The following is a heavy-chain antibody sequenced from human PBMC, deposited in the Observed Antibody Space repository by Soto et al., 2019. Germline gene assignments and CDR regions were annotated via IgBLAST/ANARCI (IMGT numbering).Heavy chain of an antibody. CDR3: AKDYGDYDAFDI. CDR1: GFTFSSYA. D-gene: IGHD4-17*01. V-gene: IGHV3-23*01. J-gene: IGHJ3*02. Sequence: EGQLLESGGGLVQPGGPLRLSCAASGFTFSSYAMIWVRQAPGKGLQWVSTIRGSGAYTYYADSLKGRFTIFRDNFKNTLYLQMDSLKAEDTAVYFCAKDYGDYDAFDIWGQGTMVTVSS. CDR2: IRGSGAYT.